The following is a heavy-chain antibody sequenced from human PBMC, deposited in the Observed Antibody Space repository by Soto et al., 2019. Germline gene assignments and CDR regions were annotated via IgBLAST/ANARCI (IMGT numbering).Heavy chain of an antibody. Sequence: EVQLVESGGGLVQPGGSLRLSCAASGFTFSSYAMHWVRQAPGKGLEYVSAISSNGGSTYYANSVKGRFTISRDKSKNTLYLQMGSLRAADMAVYYCARGPGYYFDYWGQGTLVTVSS. CDR1: GFTFSSYA. V-gene: IGHV3-64*01. J-gene: IGHJ4*02. CDR2: ISSNGGST. CDR3: ARGPGYYFDY.